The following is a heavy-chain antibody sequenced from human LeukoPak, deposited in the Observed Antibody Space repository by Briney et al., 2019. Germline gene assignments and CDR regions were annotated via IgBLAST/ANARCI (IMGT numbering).Heavy chain of an antibody. V-gene: IGHV1-46*01. CDR2: INPSGGST. D-gene: IGHD3-16*01. CDR1: GYTFTSYY. Sequence: ASVKVSCKASGYTFTSYYMHWVRQAPGQGLEWMGIINPSGGSTSYAQKFQGRVTMTRDMSTSTVYMELSSLRSEDTAVYYCARVRMITFGGVATYYFDYWGQGTLVTVSS. CDR3: ARVRMITFGGVATYYFDY. J-gene: IGHJ4*02.